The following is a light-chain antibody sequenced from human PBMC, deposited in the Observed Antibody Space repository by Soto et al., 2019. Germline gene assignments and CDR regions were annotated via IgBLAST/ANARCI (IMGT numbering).Light chain of an antibody. CDR3: AAWDDSLSGHVV. Sequence: QSVLTQPPSASGTPGQRVTISCSGSSSNIGSNSVYWYRQFPGTAPKLLIYRSNQRPSGVPERFSGSQSGTSGSLAISGLRSEDEADYYCAAWDDSLSGHVVFGGGTKLTVL. CDR1: SSNIGSNS. V-gene: IGLV1-47*01. J-gene: IGLJ2*01. CDR2: RSN.